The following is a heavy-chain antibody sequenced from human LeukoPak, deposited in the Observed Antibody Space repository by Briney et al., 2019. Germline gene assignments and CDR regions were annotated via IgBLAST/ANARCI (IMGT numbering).Heavy chain of an antibody. D-gene: IGHD6-13*01. CDR3: ARLRRYSSSWYYFDY. J-gene: IGHJ4*02. Sequence: GESLKISCKGSGYSFTSYWIGWVRQMPGKGLEWMGIIYPGDSDTRYSPSFQGQVTISADKSITTAYLQWSSLKASDTAMFYCARLRRYSSSWYYFDYWGQGTLVTVSS. CDR2: IYPGDSDT. V-gene: IGHV5-51*01. CDR1: GYSFTSYW.